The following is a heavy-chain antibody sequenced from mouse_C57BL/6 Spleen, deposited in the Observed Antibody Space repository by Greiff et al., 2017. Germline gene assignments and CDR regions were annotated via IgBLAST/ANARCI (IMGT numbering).Heavy chain of an antibody. Sequence: VKLMESGPELVKPGASVKLSCKASGYTFTSYDINWVKQRPGQGLEWIGWIYPRDGSTKYNEKFKGKATLAVDTSSSTAYMELHILTSEDSAVYFGARWCAYSNYGFAYWGQGTLVTVSA. J-gene: IGHJ3*01. CDR1: GYTFTSYD. CDR2: IYPRDGST. CDR3: ARWCAYSNYGFAY. V-gene: IGHV1-85*01. D-gene: IGHD2-5*01.